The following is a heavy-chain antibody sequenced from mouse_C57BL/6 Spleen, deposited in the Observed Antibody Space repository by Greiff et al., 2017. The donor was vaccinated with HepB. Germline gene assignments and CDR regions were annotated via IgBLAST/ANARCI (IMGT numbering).Heavy chain of an antibody. CDR3: ARENYGNLYAMDY. D-gene: IGHD2-1*01. V-gene: IGHV5-4*01. J-gene: IGHJ4*01. CDR1: GFTFSSYA. Sequence: VQLKESGGGLVKPGGSLKLSCAASGFTFSSYAMSWVRQTPEKRLEWVATISDGGSYTYYPDNVKGRFTISRDNAKNNLYLQMSHLKSEDTAMYYCARENYGNLYAMDYWGQGTSVTVSS. CDR2: ISDGGSYT.